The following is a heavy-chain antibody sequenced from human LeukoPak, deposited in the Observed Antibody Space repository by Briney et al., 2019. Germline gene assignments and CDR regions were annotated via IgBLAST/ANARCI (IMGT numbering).Heavy chain of an antibody. CDR2: ISAYNGNT. CDR1: GYTFTSYG. D-gene: IGHD1-26*01. Sequence: ASVKVSCKASGYTFTSYGISWVRQAPGQGLEWMGWISAYNGNTNYAQKFQGRVTMTRDTSTSTVYMELSSLRSEDTAVYYCARGATGSIDYWGQGTLVTVSS. V-gene: IGHV1-18*01. J-gene: IGHJ4*02. CDR3: ARGATGSIDY.